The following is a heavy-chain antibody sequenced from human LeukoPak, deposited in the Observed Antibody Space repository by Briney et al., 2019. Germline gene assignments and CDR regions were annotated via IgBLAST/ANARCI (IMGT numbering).Heavy chain of an antibody. Sequence: GGSLRLSCAASGFTVSSNSMSWVRQAPGKGLEWVSIIYSGGSAYNADSVKGRFTISRDNSKNTLYLQMNSLRAEDTAVYYCARAGVGAGPPSRFWGQGTMVTVSS. CDR2: IYSGGSA. CDR3: ARAGVGAGPPSRF. J-gene: IGHJ3*01. CDR1: GFTVSSNS. D-gene: IGHD1-26*01. V-gene: IGHV3-66*01.